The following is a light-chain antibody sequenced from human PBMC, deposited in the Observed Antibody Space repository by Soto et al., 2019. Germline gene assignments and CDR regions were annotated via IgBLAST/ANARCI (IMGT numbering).Light chain of an antibody. CDR1: TGHIGNYNF. CDR2: EVN. CDR3: SSHGGNSPYV. J-gene: IGLJ1*01. V-gene: IGLV2-8*01. Sequence: QASLTHPPSASGSPGQSVAISCTVTTGHIGNYNFVSWYQQHPGKAPKLLIFEVNKRPSGVPDRFSGSKSGNTASLTVSGLQAEDEADYYCSSHGGNSPYVFGTGTKVTVL.